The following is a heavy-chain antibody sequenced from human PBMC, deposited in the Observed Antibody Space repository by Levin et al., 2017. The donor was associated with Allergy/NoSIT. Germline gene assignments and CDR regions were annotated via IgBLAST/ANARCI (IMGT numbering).Heavy chain of an antibody. Sequence: LSLTCAASGITLSSYGIHWVRQAPGKGLEWVAVISYDGSNKFYADSVKGRFTISRDNSKNTLYLQMNSLRAEDTAVYYCARDWNPTAFDIWGQGTMVTVSS. D-gene: IGHD1-1*01. V-gene: IGHV3-30*03. CDR1: GITLSSYG. J-gene: IGHJ3*02. CDR2: ISYDGSNK. CDR3: ARDWNPTAFDI.